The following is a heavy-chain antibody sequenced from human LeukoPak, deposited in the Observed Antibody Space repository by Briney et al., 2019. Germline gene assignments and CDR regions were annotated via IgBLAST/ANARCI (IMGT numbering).Heavy chain of an antibody. CDR2: IILIFGTA. Sequence: SVKVSCKASGGTFSSYAISWVRQAPGQGLEWMGGIILIFGTANYAQKFQGRVTITTDESTSTAYMELSSLRSEDTAVYYCAREEAGVGYFDYWGQGTLVTVSS. J-gene: IGHJ4*02. CDR3: AREEAGVGYFDY. CDR1: GGTFSSYA. D-gene: IGHD6-25*01. V-gene: IGHV1-69*05.